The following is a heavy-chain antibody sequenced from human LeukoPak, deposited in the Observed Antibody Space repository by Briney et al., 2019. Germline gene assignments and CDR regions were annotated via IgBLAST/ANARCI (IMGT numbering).Heavy chain of an antibody. Sequence: SQTLSLTCAISGDSVSSNSAAWNWIRQSPSRGLEWLGRTYYRSKWYNDYAVSVKSRITINPDTSKNQFSLQLNSVTPEDTTVYYCARGYSSSWAFPPRVVFDYWGQGTLVTVSS. CDR2: TYYRSKWYN. J-gene: IGHJ4*02. V-gene: IGHV6-1*01. CDR1: GDSVSSNSAA. D-gene: IGHD6-13*01. CDR3: ARGYSSSWAFPPRVVFDY.